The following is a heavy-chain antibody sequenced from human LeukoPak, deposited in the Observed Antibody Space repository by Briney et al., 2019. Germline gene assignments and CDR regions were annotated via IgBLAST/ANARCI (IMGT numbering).Heavy chain of an antibody. V-gene: IGHV1-2*02. CDR2: ISPNTGDT. Sequence: ASVKVSCKASGYTFTAYYIHWVRQAPGQGLEWMGRISPNTGDTTYAQKFQGRVTMTRDTSITTAYMELSRLRFDDTAVYYCAKVPLYYYSSSGDYSRPYYFDHWGQGTLVTVSS. CDR3: AKVPLYYYSSSGDYSRPYYFDH. J-gene: IGHJ4*02. D-gene: IGHD3-22*01. CDR1: GYTFTAYY.